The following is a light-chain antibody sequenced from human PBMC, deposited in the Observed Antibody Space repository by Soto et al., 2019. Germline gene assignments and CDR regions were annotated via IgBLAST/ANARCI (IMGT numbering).Light chain of an antibody. Sequence: QPVLTQSPSASASLGASVKLTCTLTSGHSNYAIAWHQQRPGKGPRFLMKLNSDGSHNKGDGVPDRFSGSSSGAERYLTISSLQSEDEADYYCQTWGADWVFGGGTKLTVL. CDR3: QTWGADWV. CDR1: SGHSNYA. J-gene: IGLJ3*02. CDR2: LNSDGSH. V-gene: IGLV4-69*01.